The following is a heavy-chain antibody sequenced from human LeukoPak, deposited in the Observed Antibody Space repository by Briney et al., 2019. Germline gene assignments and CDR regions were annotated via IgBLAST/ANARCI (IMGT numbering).Heavy chain of an antibody. Sequence: GGSLRLSCAASGVTFSTYWLTWGRQAPGKGLEWVSSIKEDGSATFYVDSVKGRFSISIDNAKYYLHLQKNSLRAEARAVYYCTKDSHRRSDYWGQGTLLTASS. CDR2: IKEDGSAT. D-gene: IGHD1-14*01. CDR1: GVTFSTYW. V-gene: IGHV3-7*01. J-gene: IGHJ4*02. CDR3: TKDSHRRSDY.